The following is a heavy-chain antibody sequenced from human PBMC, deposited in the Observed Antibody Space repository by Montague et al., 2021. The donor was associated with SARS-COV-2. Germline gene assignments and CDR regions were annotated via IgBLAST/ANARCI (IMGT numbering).Heavy chain of an antibody. CDR2: INHSGST. CDR1: GGSISSYY. D-gene: IGHD6-13*01. J-gene: IGHJ6*02. V-gene: IGHV4-59*01. CDR3: ARAGQQLASYYYYGMDV. Sequence: SETLSLTCTVSGGSISSYYWNWIRQPPGKGLEWIGYINHSGSTNYNPSLKSRVTISVDTSKNQFSLKLTSVTAADTAVYYCARAGQQLASYYYYGMDVWGQGTTVTVSS.